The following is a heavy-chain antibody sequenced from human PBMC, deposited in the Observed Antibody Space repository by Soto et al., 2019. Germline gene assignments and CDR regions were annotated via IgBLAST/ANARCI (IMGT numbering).Heavy chain of an antibody. J-gene: IGHJ6*02. CDR3: ARGNDYGDYEPPNYYYGTEA. CDR1: GGSFSGHY. V-gene: IGHV4-34*01. Sequence: PAETLSLTCAVYGGSFSGHYWSWIRQPPGKGLEWIGEINHSGSTNYNPSLKSRVTISVDTSKNQFSLKLSSVTAADTAVYYCARGNDYGDYEPPNYYYGTEAWGQETRVTISS. CDR2: INHSGST. D-gene: IGHD4-17*01.